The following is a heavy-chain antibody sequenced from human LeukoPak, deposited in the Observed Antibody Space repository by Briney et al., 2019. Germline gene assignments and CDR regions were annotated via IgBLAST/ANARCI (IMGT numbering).Heavy chain of an antibody. D-gene: IGHD2-21*02. Sequence: GGSLRLSCAASGFTFSNSWMSWVRRAPGKGLEWVANIKPDGSEKFHVDSVKGRFTISRDNSKSSLSLQMNSLRAEDTAVYYCARYGLTAALDFWGQGTLVTVSS. V-gene: IGHV3-7*01. CDR1: GFTFSNSW. CDR3: ARYGLTAALDF. CDR2: IKPDGSEK. J-gene: IGHJ4*02.